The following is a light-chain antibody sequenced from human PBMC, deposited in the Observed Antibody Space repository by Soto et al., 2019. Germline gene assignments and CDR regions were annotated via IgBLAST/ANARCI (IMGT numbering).Light chain of an antibody. CDR3: QQSYSTPMT. CDR2: VES. CDR1: QGISTY. J-gene: IGKJ5*01. V-gene: IGKV1-39*01. Sequence: DIQMTQSPSSLSESAGDRDTITCRASQGISTYLNCYQQKPGKAPKHLIYVESSLQGGVASRCAGSGSGADFSLTISSLEPEDFVTYYCQQSYSTPMTFGQGTRLEI.